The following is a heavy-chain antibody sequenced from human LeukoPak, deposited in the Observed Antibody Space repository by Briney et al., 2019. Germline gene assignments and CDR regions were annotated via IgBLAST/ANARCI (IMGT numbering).Heavy chain of an antibody. CDR2: IYYSGST. CDR1: GGSISSYY. V-gene: IGHV4-59*01. J-gene: IGHJ4*02. Sequence: SETLSLTCTVPGGSISSYYWSWIRQPPGKGLEWIGYIYYSGSTNYNPSLKSRVTISVDTSKNQFSLKLSSVTAADTAVYYCARVLLGGSYYSYYFDYWGQGTLVTVSS. CDR3: ARVLLGGSYYSYYFDY. D-gene: IGHD1-26*01.